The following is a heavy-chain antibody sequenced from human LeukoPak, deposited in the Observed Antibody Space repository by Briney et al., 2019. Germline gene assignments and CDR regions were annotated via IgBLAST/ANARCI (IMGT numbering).Heavy chain of an antibody. CDR2: IHDSGST. V-gene: IGHV4-59*08. J-gene: IGHJ4*02. CDR1: DRTFTTTC. CDR3: ARWYYSGWAFDY. D-gene: IGHD6-19*01. Sequence: PSETLSFTGTVPDRTFTTTCWNWIGQPPGKGLEWIGYIHDSGSTKYNPSLKSRVTISVDTSKNQFSLKLSSVTAADTAVYYCARWYYSGWAFDYWGQGTLVTVSS.